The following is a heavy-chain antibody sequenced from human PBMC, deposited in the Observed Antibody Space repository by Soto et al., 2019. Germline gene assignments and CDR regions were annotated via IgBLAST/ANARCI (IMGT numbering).Heavy chain of an antibody. CDR3: AREAHTVVVTATPGYFDY. V-gene: IGHV3-30-3*01. Sequence: LRLSCAASGFTFSSYAVHWVRQAPGKGLEWVVVISYDGSNKYYADSVKGRFTISRDNSKNTLYLQMNSLRAEDTAVYYCAREAHTVVVTATPGYFDYWGQGTLVTVSS. J-gene: IGHJ4*02. CDR1: GFTFSSYA. D-gene: IGHD2-21*02. CDR2: ISYDGSNK.